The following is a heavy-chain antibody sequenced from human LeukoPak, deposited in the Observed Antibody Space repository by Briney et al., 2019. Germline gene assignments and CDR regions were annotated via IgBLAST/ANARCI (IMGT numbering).Heavy chain of an antibody. CDR3: AREFTPLIQFWPRSLDDRYGMDV. Sequence: GGSLRLSCAAPGFTFSSYWMSWVRQAPGKGLEWVANIKQDGSEKYYVDSVKGRFTISRDNAKNSLYLQVNSLRAEDTAVYYCAREFTPLIQFWPRSLDDRYGMDVWGQGTTVTVSS. CDR2: IKQDGSEK. J-gene: IGHJ6*02. D-gene: IGHD5-18*01. CDR1: GFTFSSYW. V-gene: IGHV3-7*01.